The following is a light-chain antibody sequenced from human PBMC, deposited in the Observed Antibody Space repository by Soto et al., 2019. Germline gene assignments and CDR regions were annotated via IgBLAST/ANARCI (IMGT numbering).Light chain of an antibody. CDR2: AAS. CDR1: QSISSY. CDR3: PQNYTTPWT. Sequence: DIQMTQSPSSLSASVGDRVTITCRASQSISSYLNQQKPGKAPKLLIYAASSLQSGVPSRVSGSESGTDFTLSISSLQPEDFATYYCPQNYTTPWTFGQGTKVEIK. V-gene: IGKV1-39*01. J-gene: IGKJ1*01.